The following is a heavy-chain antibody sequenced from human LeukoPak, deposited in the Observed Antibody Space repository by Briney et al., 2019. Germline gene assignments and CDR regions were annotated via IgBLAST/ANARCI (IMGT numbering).Heavy chain of an antibody. CDR2: ISSSTSTI. CDR3: ARDALYCSSTSCYDY. J-gene: IGHJ4*02. D-gene: IGHD2-2*01. Sequence: QPGGSLRLSCAASGFTFSSYSMNWVRQAPGKGLEWVSYISSSTSTIYYADSVKGRFTIPRDNAKNSLYLQMNSLRAEDTAVYYCARDALYCSSTSCYDYWGQGTLVTVSS. CDR1: GFTFSSYS. V-gene: IGHV3-48*04.